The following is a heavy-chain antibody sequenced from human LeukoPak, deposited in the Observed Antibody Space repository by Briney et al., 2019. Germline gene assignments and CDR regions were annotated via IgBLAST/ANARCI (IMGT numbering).Heavy chain of an antibody. Sequence: GGSLRLSCAASGFTFSSYAMSWVRQAPGKGLEWVSAISGSGGSTYYAVSVKGRFTISRDNSKNTLYLQMNSLRAEDTAVYYCAKDLHPNYYDSSGYLFIDYWGQGTLVTVSS. CDR2: ISGSGGST. D-gene: IGHD3-22*01. CDR1: GFTFSSYA. J-gene: IGHJ4*02. V-gene: IGHV3-23*01. CDR3: AKDLHPNYYDSSGYLFIDY.